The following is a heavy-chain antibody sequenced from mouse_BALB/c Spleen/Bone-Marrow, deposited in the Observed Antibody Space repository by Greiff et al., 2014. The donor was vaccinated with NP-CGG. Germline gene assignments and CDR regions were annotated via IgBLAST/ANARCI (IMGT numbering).Heavy chain of an antibody. Sequence: VQLKESGGGLVQPGGSLRLSCATSGFTFTDYYMSWVRQPPGRALEWLGFIRNKANGYTTEYSASVEGRFTISRDNSQSILYLQMNTLRAEDSATYYCARDYNYGYYWYFDVWGAGTTVTVSS. J-gene: IGHJ1*01. CDR3: ARDYNYGYYWYFDV. D-gene: IGHD1-2*01. CDR1: GFTFTDYY. CDR2: IRNKANGYTT. V-gene: IGHV7-3*02.